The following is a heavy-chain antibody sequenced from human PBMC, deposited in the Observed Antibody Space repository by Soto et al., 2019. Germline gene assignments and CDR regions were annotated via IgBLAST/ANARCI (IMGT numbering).Heavy chain of an antibody. CDR2: IIPIFGTA. J-gene: IGHJ6*02. D-gene: IGHD5-18*01. CDR3: ARHSYGYDYYYGMDV. Sequence: SVKVSCKASGGTFSSYAISWVRQATGQGLEWMGGIIPIFGTANYAQKFQGRVTITADESTSTAYMELSSLRSEDTAVYYCARHSYGYDYYYGMDVWGQGTTVTVSS. V-gene: IGHV1-69*13. CDR1: GGTFSSYA.